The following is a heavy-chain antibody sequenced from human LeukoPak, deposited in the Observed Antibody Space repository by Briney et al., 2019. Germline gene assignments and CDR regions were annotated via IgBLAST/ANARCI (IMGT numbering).Heavy chain of an antibody. J-gene: IGHJ3*02. CDR2: ISYDGSNK. CDR1: GFTFSSYA. D-gene: IGHD3-9*01. CDR3: ARDSPQIFPHAFDI. V-gene: IGHV3-30-3*01. Sequence: SGGSLRLSCAASGFTFSSYAMHWVRQAPGKGLEWVAVISYDGSNKYYADSVKGRFTISRDNSKNTLYLQMNSLRAEDTAVYYCARDSPQIFPHAFDIWGQGTMVTVSS.